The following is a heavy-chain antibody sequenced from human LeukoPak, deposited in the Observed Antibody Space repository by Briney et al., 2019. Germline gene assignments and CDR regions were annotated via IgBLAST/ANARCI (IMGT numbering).Heavy chain of an antibody. J-gene: IGHJ4*02. D-gene: IGHD5-24*01. V-gene: IGHV3-7*01. Sequence: AGGSLRLSRAASGFTYTNYWMSWVRQAPGKGLEWVANIKQDGREKYYVDSVKGRFTISRDNAQNSLYLQMNSLRAEDTAVYYCARDAYKDRYFDYWGQGTLVTVSS. CDR3: ARDAYKDRYFDY. CDR2: IKQDGREK. CDR1: GFTYTNYW.